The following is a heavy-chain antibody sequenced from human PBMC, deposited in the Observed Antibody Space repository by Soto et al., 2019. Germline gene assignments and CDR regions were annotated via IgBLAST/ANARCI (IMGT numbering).Heavy chain of an antibody. CDR3: ARELGGYSGYDTWYFDL. CDR1: GGTFSSYA. Sequence: QVQLVQSGAEVKKPGSSVKVSCKASGGTFSSYAISWVRQAPGQGLEWMGGIIPIFGTANYAQKFQGRVTITADESTSTAYMEMSSLRSEDTAVYYCARELGGYSGYDTWYFDLWGRGTLVTVSS. J-gene: IGHJ2*01. D-gene: IGHD5-12*01. CDR2: IIPIFGTA. V-gene: IGHV1-69*01.